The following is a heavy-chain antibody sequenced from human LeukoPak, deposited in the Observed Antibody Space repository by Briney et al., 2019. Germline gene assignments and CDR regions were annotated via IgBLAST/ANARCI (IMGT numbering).Heavy chain of an antibody. CDR2: INPSGGST. V-gene: IGHV1-46*01. CDR1: GYTFTSYY. J-gene: IGHJ5*02. D-gene: IGHD4-23*01. CDR3: ARDNSIHERGWWFDP. Sequence: ASVKVSCKASGYTFTSYYMHWVRQAPGQGLEWMGIINPSGGSTSYAQQFQGRIIMTRDMSTTTDYMELSSLKSDDTAVYYCARDNSIHERGWWFDPWGQGTLVTVSS.